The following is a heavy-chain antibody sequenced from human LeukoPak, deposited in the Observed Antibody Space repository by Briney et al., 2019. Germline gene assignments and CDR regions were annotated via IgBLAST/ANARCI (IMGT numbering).Heavy chain of an antibody. CDR1: GGSISSGGYS. J-gene: IGHJ6*04. Sequence: IPSQTLSLTCAVSGGSISSGGYSWSWIRQPPEKGLEWIGYIYHSGSTYYNPSLKSRVTISVDRSKNQFSLKLSSVTAADTAVYYCARDYYGMDVWGKGTTVTVSS. CDR2: IYHSGST. CDR3: ARDYYGMDV. V-gene: IGHV4-30-2*01.